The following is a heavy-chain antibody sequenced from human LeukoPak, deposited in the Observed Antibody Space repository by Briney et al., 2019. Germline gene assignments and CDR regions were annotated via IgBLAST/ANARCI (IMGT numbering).Heavy chain of an antibody. CDR3: ATPSRDCGGDCYLDY. Sequence: SETLSLTCAVYGGSFSGYYWSWIRQPPGKGLEWIGEINHSGSTNYNPSLKSRVTISVDTSKNQFSLKLSSVTAADTAVYYCATPSRDCGGDCYLDYWGQGTLVTVSS. V-gene: IGHV4-34*01. CDR1: GGSFSGYY. D-gene: IGHD2-21*02. J-gene: IGHJ4*02. CDR2: INHSGST.